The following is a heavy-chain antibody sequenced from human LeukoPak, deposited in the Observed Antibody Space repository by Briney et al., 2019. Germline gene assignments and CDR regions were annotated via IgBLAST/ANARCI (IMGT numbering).Heavy chain of an antibody. CDR2: IDITGST. CDR3: AGDVIA. CDR1: GASISSGTYY. V-gene: IGHV4-61*09. J-gene: IGHJ5*02. Sequence: SETLSLTCTVSGASISSGTYYWNWIRQSAGKGLEWIGHIDITGSTNYNPSLKSRVTISVDTSKNQFSLRLSFVTAADTAVYYCAGDVIAWGQGTLVTVSS.